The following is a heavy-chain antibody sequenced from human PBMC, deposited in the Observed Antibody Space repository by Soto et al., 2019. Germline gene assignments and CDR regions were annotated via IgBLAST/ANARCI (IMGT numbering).Heavy chain of an antibody. J-gene: IGHJ4*02. D-gene: IGHD3-3*01. Sequence: EVQLVESGGGLVQPGGSLRLSCAASGFTFSSYWMSWVRQAPGKGLEWVANIKQDGSEKYYVDSVKGRFTISRDNAKNSLYMQMNSLRAEDTAVYYCARGGYYDFWSGYLDYWGQGTLVTVSS. CDR3: ARGGYYDFWSGYLDY. V-gene: IGHV3-7*01. CDR2: IKQDGSEK. CDR1: GFTFSSYW.